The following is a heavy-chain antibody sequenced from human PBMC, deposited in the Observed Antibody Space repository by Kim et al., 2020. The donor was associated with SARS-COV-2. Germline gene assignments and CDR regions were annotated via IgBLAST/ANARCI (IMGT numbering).Heavy chain of an antibody. V-gene: IGHV3-33*06. J-gene: IGHJ6*02. D-gene: IGHD3-3*01. CDR2: IWYDGSNK. Sequence: GGSLRLSCAASGFTFSSYGMHWVRQAPGKGLEWVAVIWYDGSNKYYADSVKGRFTISRDNSKNTLYLQMNSLRAEDTAVYYCAKGAGYYTNYYYYYGMDVWGQGTTVTVSS. CDR1: GFTFSSYG. CDR3: AKGAGYYTNYYYYYGMDV.